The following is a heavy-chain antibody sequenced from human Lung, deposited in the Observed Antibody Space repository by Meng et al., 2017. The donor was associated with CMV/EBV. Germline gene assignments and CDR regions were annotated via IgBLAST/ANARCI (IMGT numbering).Heavy chain of an antibody. Sequence: GESLKISCAASGFTFSSYAMSWVRQVPGKGLEWVSVIYSGGSSTYYADSMKGRFTISRDNSKNTLYLQMNSLRAEDTAVYYCAKDKGHAGYDVWSGRNDYYYYYGMDVWXQETXVTVSS. J-gene: IGHJ6*02. D-gene: IGHD3-3*01. V-gene: IGHV3-23*03. CDR3: AKDKGHAGYDVWSGRNDYYYYYGMDV. CDR1: GFTFSSYA. CDR2: IYSGGSST.